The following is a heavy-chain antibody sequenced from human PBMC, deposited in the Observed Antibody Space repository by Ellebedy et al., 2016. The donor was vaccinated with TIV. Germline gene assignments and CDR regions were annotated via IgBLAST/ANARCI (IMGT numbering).Heavy chain of an antibody. D-gene: IGHD1-26*01. CDR1: GFTFSAFT. CDR2: ISFDGSEK. J-gene: IGHJ4*02. Sequence: GESLKISXAASGFTFSAFTMHWVRQAPGKGLEWVALISFDGSEKYYVESVKGRSTISRDRSKNTLYLQLNSLTADDTAVYYCAKSKTTYIVGADPFESWGQGTLVTVSS. CDR3: AKSKTTYIVGADPFES. V-gene: IGHV3-30*18.